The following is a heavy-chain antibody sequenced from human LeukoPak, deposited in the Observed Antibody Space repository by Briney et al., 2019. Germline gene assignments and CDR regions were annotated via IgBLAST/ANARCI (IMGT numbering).Heavy chain of an antibody. Sequence: SETLSLTCTVSGYSISSGYYWGWIRQPPGKGLEWIGTIFHSGSTYSNPSLKSRVTISVDTSKNQFSLNLSSVTAADTAVYYCAGGSGSGWMVDSWGQGILVTVSS. V-gene: IGHV4-38-2*02. CDR2: IFHSGST. CDR1: GYSISSGYY. D-gene: IGHD6-19*01. J-gene: IGHJ4*02. CDR3: AGGSGSGWMVDS.